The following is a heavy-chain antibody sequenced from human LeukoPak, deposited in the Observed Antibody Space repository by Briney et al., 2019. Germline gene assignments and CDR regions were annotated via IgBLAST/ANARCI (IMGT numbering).Heavy chain of an antibody. CDR1: GFTFSSYW. D-gene: IGHD3-22*01. V-gene: IGHV3-74*01. J-gene: IGHJ4*02. CDR3: ARRINYYDSSGYYYVRYFDS. Sequence: PGGSLRLSCAASGFTFSSYWMYWVRQAPGKGPVWVARINTDGGSLNYADSVKGRFTISRDNAKNTLYLQMNSLGAEDTAVYYYARRINYYDSSGYYYVRYFDSWGQGTLVAVSS. CDR2: INTDGGSL.